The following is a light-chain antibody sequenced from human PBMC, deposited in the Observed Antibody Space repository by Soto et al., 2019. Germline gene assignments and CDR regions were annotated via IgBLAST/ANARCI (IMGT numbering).Light chain of an antibody. CDR1: KGDIGGYDF. J-gene: IGLJ1*01. CDR3: KSYAGSNTDV. Sequence: ALTQAPSATWSPGRSVTFSCTAGKGDIGGYDFVSWYQHLPGKAPRLIIYEVVQRPSGVPDRFSGSKSGNTASLTVSGLQAADEADYFCKSYAGSNTDVFGSGTKVTV. CDR2: EVV. V-gene: IGLV2-8*01.